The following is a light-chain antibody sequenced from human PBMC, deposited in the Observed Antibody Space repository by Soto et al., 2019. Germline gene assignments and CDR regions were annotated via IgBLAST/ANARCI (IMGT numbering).Light chain of an antibody. CDR2: GSY. V-gene: IGLV1-40*01. J-gene: IGLJ2*01. CDR3: ATWDDSLTGVI. CDR1: SSNIGAGYD. Sequence: QSVLTQPPSVSGAPGQRVSISCTGSSSNIGAGYDVHWYQQIPGTAPKLLIYGSYNRPSGVPDRFSGSKSGTSASLAISGLQSEDEADYYCATWDDSLTGVIFGGGTKLTVL.